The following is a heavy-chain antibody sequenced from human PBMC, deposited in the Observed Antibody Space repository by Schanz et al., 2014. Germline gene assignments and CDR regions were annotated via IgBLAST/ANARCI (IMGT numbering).Heavy chain of an antibody. Sequence: EVQLLESGGGLVQPGGSLRLSCAASGFTFSSYAMSWVRQAPGKGPEWVANIKHDGSVKDYVDSVEGRFTISRDNAKNSLFLQMNSLRAEDTAVYHCVSSGSYSSYASWGQGTLVTVSS. J-gene: IGHJ4*02. D-gene: IGHD3-10*01. V-gene: IGHV3-7*02. CDR1: GFTFSSYA. CDR3: VSSGSYSSYAS. CDR2: IKHDGSVK.